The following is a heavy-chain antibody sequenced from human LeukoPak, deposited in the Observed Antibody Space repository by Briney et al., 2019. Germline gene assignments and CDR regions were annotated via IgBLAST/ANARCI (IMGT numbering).Heavy chain of an antibody. CDR2: FDPEDGET. V-gene: IGHV1-24*01. CDR1: GYTLTELS. Sequence: ASVKVSCKVSGYTLTELSMHWVRQAPGKGLEWMGGFDPEDGETIYAQKFQGRVTMTEDTSTDTAYMELSSLRSEDTAVYYCATAGLFTIFGVVITYYYGMDVWGQGTTVTVSS. D-gene: IGHD3-3*01. CDR3: ATAGLFTIFGVVITYYYGMDV. J-gene: IGHJ6*02.